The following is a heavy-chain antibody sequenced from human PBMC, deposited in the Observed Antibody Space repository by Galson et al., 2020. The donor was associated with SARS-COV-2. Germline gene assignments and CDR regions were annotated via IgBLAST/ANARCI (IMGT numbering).Heavy chain of an antibody. CDR1: GYTFNYYG. Sequence: ASVKVSCKASGYTFNYYGISWVRQAPGQGLEWMGWISAYNGDRRYAQKFQGRVSMTTDTTTSTAYMELRSLRSDDTAVYYCARDWRWFRELNHYGLDVWGQGTTVTVSS. CDR3: ARDWRWFRELNHYGLDV. V-gene: IGHV1-18*01. CDR2: ISAYNGDR. J-gene: IGHJ6*02. D-gene: IGHD3-10*01.